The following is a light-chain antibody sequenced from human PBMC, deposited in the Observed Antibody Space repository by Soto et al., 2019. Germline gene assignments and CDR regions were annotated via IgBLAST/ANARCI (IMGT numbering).Light chain of an antibody. V-gene: IGKV4-1*01. Sequence: DIVMTQSPDSLAVSLGERATINCKSSQSVLYSSNNKNCLAWFQKKTGQPPKLLIFWASTREFGVPDRFSGSGSGTDFTLTISSLQPEDVAVYYCQQSYTAPRFGQGTRLEIK. CDR2: WAS. CDR1: QSVLYSSNNKNC. J-gene: IGKJ2*03. CDR3: QQSYTAPR.